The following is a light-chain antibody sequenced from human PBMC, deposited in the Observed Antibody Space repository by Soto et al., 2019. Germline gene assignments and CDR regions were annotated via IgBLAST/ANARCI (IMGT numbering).Light chain of an antibody. J-gene: IGKJ2*01. CDR1: QSVSSN. CDR3: QQYNDWRT. V-gene: IGKV3-15*01. Sequence: EIVMTQSPVTLSVSPGERATLSCRASQSVSSNLAWYQQKPGQAPRLLIYGASTRATGIPARFSGSGSGTEFTLTISSLQSEDFAVYYCQQYNDWRTFGQGTKLDI. CDR2: GAS.